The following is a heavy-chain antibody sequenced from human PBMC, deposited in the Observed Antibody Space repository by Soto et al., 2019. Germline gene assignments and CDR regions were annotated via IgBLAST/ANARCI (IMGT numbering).Heavy chain of an antibody. V-gene: IGHV3-66*01. CDR1: GFTVSSNY. J-gene: IGHJ3*01. D-gene: IGHD1-26*01. CDR2: TYSGGTT. CDR3: AREFRTSGSRDAFDL. Sequence: GGSLRLSCAASGFTVSSNYMSWVRQAPGKGLEWVSVTYSGGTTYYADSVKGRFIISRDNSKNTLDLQMNSLRAEDTAVYYCAREFRTSGSRDAFDLWGQGTMVTVSS.